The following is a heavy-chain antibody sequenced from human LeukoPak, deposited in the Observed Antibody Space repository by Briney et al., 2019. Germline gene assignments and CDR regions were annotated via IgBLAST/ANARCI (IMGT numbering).Heavy chain of an antibody. CDR1: GFTFSSYA. Sequence: GGSLRLSCAASGFTFSSYAMHWVRQAPGKGLEWVAVISYDGSNKYYADSVKGRFTISRDNSKNTLYLQMNSLRAEDTAVYYCARCPDGFGNYYYYGMDVWGQGTTVTVSS. D-gene: IGHD3-10*01. CDR2: ISYDGSNK. J-gene: IGHJ6*02. CDR3: ARCPDGFGNYYYYGMDV. V-gene: IGHV3-30-3*01.